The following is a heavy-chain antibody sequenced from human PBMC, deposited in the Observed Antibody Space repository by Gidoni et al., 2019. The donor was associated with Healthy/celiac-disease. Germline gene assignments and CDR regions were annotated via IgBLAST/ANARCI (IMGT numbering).Heavy chain of an antibody. D-gene: IGHD2-21*02. CDR3: ARHDYCGGDCSVPGTSDY. CDR1: GYSFTSYW. J-gene: IGHJ4*02. CDR2: IDPSDSYT. Sequence: EVQLVQSGAEVKKPGESLRISCKGSGYSFTSYWISWVRQMPGKGLEWMGRIDPSDSYTNYSPSFQGHVTISADKSISTAYLQWSSLKASDTAMYYCARHDYCGGDCSVPGTSDYWGQGTLVTVSS. V-gene: IGHV5-10-1*01.